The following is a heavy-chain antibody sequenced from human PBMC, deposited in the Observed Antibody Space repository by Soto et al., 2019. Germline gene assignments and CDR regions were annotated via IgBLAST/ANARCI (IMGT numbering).Heavy chain of an antibody. CDR2: IYYSGST. CDR1: GGSISSSSYY. CDR3: ARHGNHDYGDPFDY. J-gene: IGHJ4*02. V-gene: IGHV4-39*01. D-gene: IGHD4-17*01. Sequence: QLQLQESDPGLVKPSETLSLTCTVSGGSISSSSYYWGWIRQPPGKGLEWIGSIYYSGSTYYNPSLKSRVTISVDTSKNQFSLKLSSVTAADTAVYYCARHGNHDYGDPFDYWGQGTLVTVSS.